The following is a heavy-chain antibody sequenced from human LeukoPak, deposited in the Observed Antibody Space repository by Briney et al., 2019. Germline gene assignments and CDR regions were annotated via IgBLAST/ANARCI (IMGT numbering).Heavy chain of an antibody. CDR3: ARGPPRDFGTSGFYYNY. Sequence: SETLSLTCALYGGSFSDYYWSWLRQPPGKGLEWIGEINHSGSTNYNPSLTSRVTMSVDTSKNQFSLKLSSVTAADTAVYYCARGPPRDFGTSGFYYNYWGQGTRVTVSS. CDR2: INHSGST. D-gene: IGHD3-22*01. V-gene: IGHV4-34*01. J-gene: IGHJ4*02. CDR1: GGSFSDYY.